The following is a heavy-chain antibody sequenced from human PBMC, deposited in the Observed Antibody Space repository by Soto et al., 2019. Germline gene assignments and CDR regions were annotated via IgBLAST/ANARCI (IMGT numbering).Heavy chain of an antibody. CDR2: IYYRGST. J-gene: IGHJ5*02. CDR1: GGSISSNFYY. D-gene: IGHD3-10*01. CDR3: ARVQLGVRSSGSYYRSKNWFDP. V-gene: IGHV4-39*01. Sequence: PSETLSLTCTVSGGSISSNFYYWGWIRQPPGKGLQWIGNIYYRGSTNYNPSLKSPVTISVDTSKNQFSLKLSSVTAADTAVYYCARVQLGVRSSGSYYRSKNWFDPWGQGTLVTVSS.